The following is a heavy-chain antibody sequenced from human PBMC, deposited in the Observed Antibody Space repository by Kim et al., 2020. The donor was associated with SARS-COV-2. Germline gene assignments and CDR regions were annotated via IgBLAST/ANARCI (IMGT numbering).Heavy chain of an antibody. CDR2: IYYSGST. J-gene: IGHJ5*02. V-gene: IGHV4-31*03. D-gene: IGHD3-10*01. CDR3: ARERKYYYGSGVLGDWFDP. Sequence: SETLSLTCTVSGGSISSGGYYWSWIRQHPEKGLEWIGYIYYSGSTYYNPSLKSRVTISVDTSKNQFSLKLSSVTAADTAVYYCARERKYYYGSGVLGDWFDPWGQGTLVTVSS. CDR1: GGSISSGGYY.